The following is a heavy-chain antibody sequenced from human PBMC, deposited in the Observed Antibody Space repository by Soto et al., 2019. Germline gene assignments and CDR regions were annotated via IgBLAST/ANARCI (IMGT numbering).Heavy chain of an antibody. D-gene: IGHD3-22*01. CDR2: VSYDGSNK. J-gene: IGHJ4*02. V-gene: IGHV3-30*18. CDR1: GVTFSSYG. Sequence: QVQLVESGGDVVQPGRSLRLSCVASGVTFSSYGIHWVRQAPGKGLEWVAVVSYDGSNKHYADSVKGRFTISRDNSEKMVSLQMNSLRAEDTAVYYCAKDTYYHDSSGYYVFDYWGQGTLVTVSS. CDR3: AKDTYYHDSSGYYVFDY.